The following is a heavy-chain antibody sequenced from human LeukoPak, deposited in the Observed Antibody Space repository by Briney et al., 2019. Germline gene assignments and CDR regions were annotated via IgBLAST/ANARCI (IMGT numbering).Heavy chain of an antibody. CDR2: INPSGGSP. V-gene: IGHV1-46*01. CDR1: GYTFTIYH. Sequence: ASVKVSCKASGYTFTIYHLHWVRQAPGQGLEWMGIINPSGGSPNYAQKFQGRVTMTRDMSTSTVNMELSSLRSEDTAVYYCTRAQGSYYHYYMDVWGKGTTVTVSS. D-gene: IGHD1-26*01. CDR3: TRAQGSYYHYYMDV. J-gene: IGHJ6*03.